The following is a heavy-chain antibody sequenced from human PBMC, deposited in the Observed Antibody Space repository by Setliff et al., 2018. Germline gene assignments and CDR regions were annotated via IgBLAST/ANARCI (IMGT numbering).Heavy chain of an antibody. CDR1: GYTFTSYY. D-gene: IGHD2-15*01. V-gene: IGHV1-46*01. Sequence: GASVKVSCKASGYTFTSYYIHWVRQAPGQGPEWMGIINARDGTITYAQKFQGRVTMTRDTSTNTDYMHLSSLKSDNTAVYYCARGCSLTGCGPDYWGQGSLVTVSS. J-gene: IGHJ4*02. CDR2: INARDGTI. CDR3: ARGCSLTGCGPDY.